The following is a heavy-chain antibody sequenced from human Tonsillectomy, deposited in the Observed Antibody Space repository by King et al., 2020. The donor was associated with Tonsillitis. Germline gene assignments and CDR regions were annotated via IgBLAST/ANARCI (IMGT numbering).Heavy chain of an antibody. CDR2: IGSGGDR. Sequence: VQLVESGGGLVEPGGSLRLSCVASGFTFSGNDMHWVRQTTGKGMEWVSAIGSGGDRNYQGSVKGRFTISRENVKDSLYLEMNSLRGEDTAVYYCARGWTLGTCFGIYFQHWGLGALVTVSS. D-gene: IGHD3/OR15-3a*01. V-gene: IGHV3-13*01. CDR3: ARGWTLGTCFGIYFQH. J-gene: IGHJ1*01. CDR1: GFTFSGND.